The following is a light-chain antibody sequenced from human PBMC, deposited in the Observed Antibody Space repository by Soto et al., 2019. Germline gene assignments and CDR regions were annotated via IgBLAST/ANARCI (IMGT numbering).Light chain of an antibody. J-gene: IGLJ1*01. V-gene: IGLV3-21*02. CDR3: QVWDSISYHPNV. CDR2: DDA. CDR1: NIGSKS. Sequence: SSELTQPPSVSVAPGQTARITCGGTNIGSKSVHWYQKRPGQAPVLVVYDDADRPSGIPERFSGSNSGNTATLTISRVEAGDEADYYCQVWDSISYHPNVFGTGTKLTVL.